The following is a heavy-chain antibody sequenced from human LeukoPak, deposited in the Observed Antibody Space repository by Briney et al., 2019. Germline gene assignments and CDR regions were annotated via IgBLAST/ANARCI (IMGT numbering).Heavy chain of an antibody. Sequence: ASVKVSCKASGYTFTSYAMNWVRQAPGQGLEWMGWINTNTGNPTYAQGFTGRFVFSLDTPVSTAYLQISSLKAEDTAVYYCARAYDYVWGSYRAPFDYWGQGTLVTVSS. CDR2: INTNTGNP. CDR1: GYTFTSYA. D-gene: IGHD3-16*02. V-gene: IGHV7-4-1*02. J-gene: IGHJ4*02. CDR3: ARAYDYVWGSYRAPFDY.